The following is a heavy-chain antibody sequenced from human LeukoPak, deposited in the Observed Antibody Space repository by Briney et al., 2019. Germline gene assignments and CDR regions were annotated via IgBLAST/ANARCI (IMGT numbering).Heavy chain of an antibody. CDR1: GGTFSSYA. V-gene: IGHV1-69*04. CDR2: IIPILGIA. CDR3: ASLDRYDYVWGSFLR. J-gene: IGHJ4*02. D-gene: IGHD3-16*01. Sequence: ASVKVSCKASGGTFSSYAISWVRQAPGQGLEWMGRIIPILGIANYAQKFQGRVTITADKSTSTAYMELRSLRSDDTAVYYCASLDRYDYVWGSFLRWGQGTLVTVSS.